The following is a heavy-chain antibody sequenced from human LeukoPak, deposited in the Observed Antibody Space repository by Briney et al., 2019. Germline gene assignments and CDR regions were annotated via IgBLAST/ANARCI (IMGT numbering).Heavy chain of an antibody. CDR1: GYTFTSYG. D-gene: IGHD5-12*01. CDR3: AREGRYIVAYDAFDI. J-gene: IGHJ3*02. CDR2: INPSGGST. V-gene: IGHV1-46*01. Sequence: ASVKVSCKASGYTFTSYGISWVRQAPGQGLEWMGIINPSGGSTSYAQKFQGRVTMTRDTSTSTVYMELSSLRSEDTAVYYCAREGRYIVAYDAFDIWGQGTMVTVSS.